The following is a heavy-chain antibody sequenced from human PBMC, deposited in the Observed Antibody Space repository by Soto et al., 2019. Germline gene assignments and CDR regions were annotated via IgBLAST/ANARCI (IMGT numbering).Heavy chain of an antibody. CDR3: AKDGNWELLPSTGMDV. Sequence: GGSLRLSCGGSGFTFSSYGMRWVRQAPGKGLEWVAAISFDGSNGYYGDSAKGRFTISRDNSKNTLYLQMNSLRPEDTAVYYCAKDGNWELLPSTGMDVWGQGTTVTVSS. V-gene: IGHV3-30*18. CDR1: GFTFSSYG. CDR2: ISFDGSNG. D-gene: IGHD1-26*01. J-gene: IGHJ6*02.